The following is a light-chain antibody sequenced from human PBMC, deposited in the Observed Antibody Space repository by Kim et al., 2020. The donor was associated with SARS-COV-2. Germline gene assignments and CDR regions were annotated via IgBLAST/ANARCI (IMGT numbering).Light chain of an antibody. CDR1: ADIAHF. Sequence: SASVGDTVTITCQASADIAHFLNWYQQRPGKPPKLLISDSSNLEAGVPSRFSGSGSGTLFTFTITGLQPEDIATYYCLQYDDLPYTFGQGTKLEI. CDR3: LQYDDLPYT. J-gene: IGKJ2*01. V-gene: IGKV1-33*01. CDR2: DSS.